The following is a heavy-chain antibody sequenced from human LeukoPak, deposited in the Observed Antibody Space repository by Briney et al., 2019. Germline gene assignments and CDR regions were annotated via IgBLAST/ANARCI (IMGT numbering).Heavy chain of an antibody. V-gene: IGHV4-59*11. J-gene: IGHJ4*02. CDR1: GGSISSHY. CDR2: IYYSGST. CDR3: ARGKRLELPDY. Sequence: SETLSLTCTVSGGSISSHYWSCIRQPPGRGLEGLGYIYYSGSTNYNPSLKSRVTISVDTSKNQFSLKLSSVTAADTAVYYCARGKRLELPDYWGQGTLVTVSS. D-gene: IGHD1-7*01.